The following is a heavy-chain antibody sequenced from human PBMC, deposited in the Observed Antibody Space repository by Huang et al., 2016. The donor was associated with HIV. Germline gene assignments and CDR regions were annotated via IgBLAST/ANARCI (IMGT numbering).Heavy chain of an antibody. D-gene: IGHD6-13*01. CDR3: AKGGSAAAVLDF. V-gene: IGHV3-30*18. CDR1: GFTFSSYG. J-gene: IGHJ4*02. CDR2: ISYDAKTK. Sequence: QVQLVESGGGVVQPGRSRRISFAASGFTFSSYGMHWVRQASGSGLGWVAVISYDAKTKYYSDSVEGRFSISRDNSNPTVYLQLNSLRLEDTAVYYCAKGGSAAAVLDFWGQGTLVTVSS.